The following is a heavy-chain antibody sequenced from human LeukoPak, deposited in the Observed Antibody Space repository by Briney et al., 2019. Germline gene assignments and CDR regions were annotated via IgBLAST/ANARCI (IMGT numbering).Heavy chain of an antibody. Sequence: SETLSLTCTVSDGSIGSNYWSWNRQPPGKGLEWIGYTYDRGSTNCSPSLKCRVTISVDTSKNQCCLKLSSVTAADTAVYYCASTYGWYLRHWGQGTLVTVSS. CDR2: TYDRGST. V-gene: IGHV4-59*01. CDR3: ASTYGWYLRH. D-gene: IGHD6-19*01. CDR1: DGSIGSNY. J-gene: IGHJ1*01.